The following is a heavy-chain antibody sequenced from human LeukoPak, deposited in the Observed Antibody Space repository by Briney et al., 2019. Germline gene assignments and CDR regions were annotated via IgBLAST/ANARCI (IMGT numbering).Heavy chain of an antibody. V-gene: IGHV1-8*01. J-gene: IGHJ4*02. CDR3: ARAGSGSYSDY. CDR2: MNPNSGNT. D-gene: IGHD3-10*01. CDR1: GYTFTSYD. Sequence: ASVKVSCKASGYTFTSYDINWVRQATGQGLEWMGWMNPNSGNTGYAQKFQGRVTITRDTSASTAYMELSSLRSEDTAVYYCARAGSGSYSDYWGQGTLVTVSS.